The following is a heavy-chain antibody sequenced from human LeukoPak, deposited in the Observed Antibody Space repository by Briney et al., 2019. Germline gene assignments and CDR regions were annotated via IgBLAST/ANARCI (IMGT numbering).Heavy chain of an antibody. V-gene: IGHV1-18*01. CDR1: GYTFTSYG. CDR3: ARRLLYYYDSSGYPDY. CDR2: ISAYNGNT. Sequence: ALVKVSCKASGYTFTSYGISWVRQAPGQGLEWMGWISAYNGNTNYAQKLQGRVTMTTDTSTSTAYMELRSLRSDDTAVYYCARRLLYYYDSSGYPDYWGQGTLVTVSS. J-gene: IGHJ4*02. D-gene: IGHD3-22*01.